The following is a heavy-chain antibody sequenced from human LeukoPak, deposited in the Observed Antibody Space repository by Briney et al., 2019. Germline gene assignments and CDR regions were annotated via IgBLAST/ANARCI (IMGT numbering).Heavy chain of an antibody. J-gene: IGHJ4*02. CDR3: ARELRSSGWYNFDY. CDR1: GFTFSNYG. V-gene: IGHV3-30*03. D-gene: IGHD6-19*01. CDR2: ISYDGSNK. Sequence: PGGSLRLSCAASGFTFSNYGMHWVRQAPGKGLEWVAVISYDGSNKYYADSVKGRFTISRDNSKNTLYLQMNGLRAEDTAVYYCARELRSSGWYNFDYWGQGTLVTVSS.